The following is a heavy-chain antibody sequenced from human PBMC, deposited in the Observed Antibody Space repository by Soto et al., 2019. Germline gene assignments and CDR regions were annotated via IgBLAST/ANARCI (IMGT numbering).Heavy chain of an antibody. Sequence: ASVKVSFKASGYTFTAYYIHWVRQAPGQGLEWMGWINPNSAGTNYAQKFQGRVAMTRDTSISTAYMELSRLRSDDTAVYYCARLTVPLDIVVLPAASFDFWGQGALVTVSS. CDR2: INPNSAGT. CDR1: GYTFTAYY. V-gene: IGHV1-2*02. CDR3: ARLTVPLDIVVLPAASFDF. J-gene: IGHJ4*02. D-gene: IGHD2-2*01.